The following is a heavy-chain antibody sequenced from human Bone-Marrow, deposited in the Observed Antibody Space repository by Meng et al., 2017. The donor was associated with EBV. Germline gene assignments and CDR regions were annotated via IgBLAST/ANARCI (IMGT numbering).Heavy chain of an antibody. CDR2: INHSGST. CDR3: ARGSGYDARY. Sequence: QVQLQQLGAGLLKPSETLSLTCAVYGGSFSGYYWSWIRQPPGKGLEWIGEINHSGSTNYNPSLKSRVTISVDTSKNQFSLKLSSVTAADTAVYYCARGSGYDARYWGQGTLVTVSS. V-gene: IGHV4-34*01. CDR1: GGSFSGYY. D-gene: IGHD5-12*01. J-gene: IGHJ4*02.